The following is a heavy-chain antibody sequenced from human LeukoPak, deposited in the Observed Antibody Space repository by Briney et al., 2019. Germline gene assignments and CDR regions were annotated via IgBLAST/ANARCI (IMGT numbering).Heavy chain of an antibody. CDR2: INGDGSSI. V-gene: IGHV3-74*01. CDR1: GFTLSTYW. J-gene: IGHJ4*02. D-gene: IGHD3-10*01. CDR3: VRASRTPYYSDSGLWFYFDN. Sequence: GSLRLSCTTSGFTLSTYWMHWVRRAPGKGLVWISRINGDGSSISYADSVKGRFTISRDNAENTLYLQMNSLRAEDTAVYYCVRASRTPYYSDSGLWFYFDNWGQGTLVTVSS.